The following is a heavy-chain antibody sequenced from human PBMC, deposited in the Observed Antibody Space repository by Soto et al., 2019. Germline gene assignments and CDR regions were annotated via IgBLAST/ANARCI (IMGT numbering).Heavy chain of an antibody. V-gene: IGHV3-23*01. Sequence: PAGNLRLTCAASGGTVETFCMRWILQPPLRRLQWISSISGSGCKKYYAESVKRRVTISGDNSKSKVYLELNTLIAEDTAVYPCGKTQGDELVRLATVDWFDPWGQGSVVTVSS. CDR2: ISGSGCKK. D-gene: IGHD2-21*01. CDR3: GKTQGDELVRLATVDWFDP. CDR1: GGTVETFC. J-gene: IGHJ5*02.